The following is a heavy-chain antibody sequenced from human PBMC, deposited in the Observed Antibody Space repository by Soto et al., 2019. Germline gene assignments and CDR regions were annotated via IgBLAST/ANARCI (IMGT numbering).Heavy chain of an antibody. D-gene: IGHD6-6*01. Sequence: PSETLSLTCTVSGGSISSYYWSWIRQPPGKGLEWIGYIYYSGSTNYNPSLKSRVTISVDTSKNQFSLKLSSVTAAVTAVYYCAGFFIAARPAPFDPWGQGTLVTVSS. CDR2: IYYSGST. J-gene: IGHJ5*02. CDR3: AGFFIAARPAPFDP. V-gene: IGHV4-59*01. CDR1: GGSISSYY.